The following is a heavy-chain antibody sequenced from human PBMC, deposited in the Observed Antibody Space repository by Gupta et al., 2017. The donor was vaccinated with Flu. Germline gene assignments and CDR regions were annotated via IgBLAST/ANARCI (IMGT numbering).Heavy chain of an antibody. Sequence: QVQLVQSGAEVKKPGASVQVSCTVSGYTLSEFSMHWVRQAPGKGLEGMGGFDPEDGETSYAQKGQGRVTMTEDTATDTAYMELSSLRSEETAVYYCATDFPRSYGGGDFDYWGQGTLVTVSS. D-gene: IGHD3-16*01. CDR2: FDPEDGET. J-gene: IGHJ4*02. V-gene: IGHV1-24*01. CDR3: ATDFPRSYGGGDFDY. CDR1: GYTLSEFS.